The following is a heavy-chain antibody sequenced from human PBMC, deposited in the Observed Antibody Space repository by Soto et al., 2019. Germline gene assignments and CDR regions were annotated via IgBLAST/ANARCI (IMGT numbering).Heavy chain of an antibody. J-gene: IGHJ4*02. CDR3: ARDYDSSGYLSYYFDY. CDR2: IWYDGSNK. Sequence: QVQLVESGGGVVQPGRSLRLSCAASGFTFSSYGMHWVRQAPGKGLEWVAVIWYDGSNKYYADSVQGRFTISRDNSKNTLYLQMNSLRAEDTAVYYCARDYDSSGYLSYYFDYWGLGTLVTVSS. V-gene: IGHV3-33*01. D-gene: IGHD3-22*01. CDR1: GFTFSSYG.